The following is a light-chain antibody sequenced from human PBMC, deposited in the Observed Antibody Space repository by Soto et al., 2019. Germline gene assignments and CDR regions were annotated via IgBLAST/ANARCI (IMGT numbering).Light chain of an antibody. V-gene: IGKV3-20*01. CDR2: DAS. Sequence: EIVLTQSPDTLSLSPGERATLSCRASQSVRSNYLAWYQQKPGQAPRLLIYDASSMSTGIPDRFSGSGSGTDFTLTISRLEPEDFAVYYCQQYGSTPLTFGGGTKVDIK. J-gene: IGKJ4*01. CDR1: QSVRSNY. CDR3: QQYGSTPLT.